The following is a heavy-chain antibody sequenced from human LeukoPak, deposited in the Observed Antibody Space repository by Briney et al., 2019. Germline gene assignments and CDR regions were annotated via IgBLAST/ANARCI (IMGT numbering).Heavy chain of an antibody. CDR3: ARDLRFLGFDP. J-gene: IGHJ5*02. D-gene: IGHD3-3*01. CDR1: GGTFSSYA. Sequence: GASVKVSCKASGGTFSSYAISWVRQAPGQGLEWMGWISAYNGNTNYAQKLQGRVTMTTDTSTSTAYMELRSLGSDDTAVYYCARDLRFLGFDPWGQGTLVTVSS. CDR2: ISAYNGNT. V-gene: IGHV1-18*01.